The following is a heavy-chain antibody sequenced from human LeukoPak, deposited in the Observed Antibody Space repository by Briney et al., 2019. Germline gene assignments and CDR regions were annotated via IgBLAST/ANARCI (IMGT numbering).Heavy chain of an antibody. V-gene: IGHV1-8*03. Sequence: ASVKVSCKASGYTFTSYDINWVRQATGQGLEWMGWMNPNSGNTGYAQKFQGRVTITRNTSISTAYMELSSLRSEVTAVYYCARGWFPFFTMTESDWFDPWGQGTLVTVSS. D-gene: IGHD3-22*01. CDR2: MNPNSGNT. J-gene: IGHJ5*02. CDR3: ARGWFPFFTMTESDWFDP. CDR1: GYTFTSYD.